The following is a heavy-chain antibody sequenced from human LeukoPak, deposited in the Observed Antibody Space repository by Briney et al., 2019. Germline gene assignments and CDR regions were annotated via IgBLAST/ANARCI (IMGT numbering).Heavy chain of an antibody. CDR1: GGSISSGGYY. D-gene: IGHD6-13*01. CDR3: ARVSYSSSWHDY. J-gene: IGHJ4*02. V-gene: IGHV4-30-2*01. Sequence: SQTLSLTCTVSGGSISSGGYYWGWIRQPPGKGLEWIGYIYHSGSTYYNPSLKSRVTISVDRSKNQFSLKLSSVTAADTAVYYCARVSYSSSWHDYWGQGTLVTVSS. CDR2: IYHSGST.